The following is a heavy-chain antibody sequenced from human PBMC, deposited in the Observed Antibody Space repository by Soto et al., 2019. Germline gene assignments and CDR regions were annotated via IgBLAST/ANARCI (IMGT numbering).Heavy chain of an antibody. D-gene: IGHD3-9*01. J-gene: IGHJ4*02. CDR3: AREKVTGDYPD. CDR1: GYTFTSYD. CDR2: MNPNSGNT. V-gene: IGHV1-8*01. Sequence: QVQLVQSGAEVKKPGASVKVSCKASGYTFTSYDINWVRQATGQGLEWMGWMNPNSGNTDYAQKFQGRITMTRNTSISTAYIELSSLSYEATAVDYRAREKVTGDYPDWGQGTLVTVSS.